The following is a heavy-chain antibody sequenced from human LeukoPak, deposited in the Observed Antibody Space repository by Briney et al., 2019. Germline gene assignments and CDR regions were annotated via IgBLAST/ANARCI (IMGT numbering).Heavy chain of an antibody. D-gene: IGHD3-22*01. CDR1: GFTFSSYE. V-gene: IGHV3-48*03. J-gene: IGHJ4*02. Sequence: GGSLRLSCAASGFTFSSYEMNWVRQAPGKGLEWGSYISSSGSNIYYADSVKGRFTISRDNAKNSLYLQMNSLRAEDTAVYYCAKGSRENYYDSSGYYLPLRYWGQGTLVTVSS. CDR2: ISSSGSNI. CDR3: AKGSRENYYDSSGYYLPLRY.